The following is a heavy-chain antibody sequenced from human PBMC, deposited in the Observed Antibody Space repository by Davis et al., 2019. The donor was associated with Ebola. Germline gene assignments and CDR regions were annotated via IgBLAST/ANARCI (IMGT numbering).Heavy chain of an antibody. J-gene: IGHJ6*02. D-gene: IGHD5-18*01. CDR3: AKDTDGYTQLWTNYYYYGMDV. V-gene: IGHV3-43*02. CDR2: ISGDGGST. Sequence: PGGSLRLSCAASGFTFDDYAMHWVRQAPGKGLEWVSLISGDGGSTYYADSVKGRFTISRDNSKNSLYLQMNSLRTEDTALYYCAKDTDGYTQLWTNYYYYGMDVWGQGTTVTVSS. CDR1: GFTFDDYA.